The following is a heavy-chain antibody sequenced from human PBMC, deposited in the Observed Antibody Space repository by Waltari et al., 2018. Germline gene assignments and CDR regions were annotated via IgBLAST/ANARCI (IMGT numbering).Heavy chain of an antibody. D-gene: IGHD5-18*01. CDR3: ARKGGRGYTYGPFYYDS. CDR1: GFSFSDSW. J-gene: IGHJ4*02. V-gene: IGHV3-74*01. Sequence: EVQLVEAGGDIVQPGGSLRLSCAASGFSFSDSWMHWVRQVPGKGLVWVARINSDGSSISYSDSVKGRFTISRDNSKNMLYLQLNSLRAEDTAVYYCARKGGRGYTYGPFYYDSWGQGTLVTVSS. CDR2: INSDGSSI.